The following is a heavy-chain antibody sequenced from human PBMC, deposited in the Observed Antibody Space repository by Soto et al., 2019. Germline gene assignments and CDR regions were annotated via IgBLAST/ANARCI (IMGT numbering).Heavy chain of an antibody. CDR1: GSTFNTYW. CDR2: MKQDGSEK. J-gene: IGHJ4*02. D-gene: IGHD5-12*01. V-gene: IGHV3-7*01. CDR3: ARALRGYGGYAFDY. Sequence: EVQLVASGGGLVQPGGSLRLSCAASGSTFNTYWMTWVRQTPGKGLEWVANMKQDGSEKYYVDSVKGRFTISRDNAKNSLYLQMNSLRAEDTAVYYCARALRGYGGYAFDYWGQGTLVTVSS.